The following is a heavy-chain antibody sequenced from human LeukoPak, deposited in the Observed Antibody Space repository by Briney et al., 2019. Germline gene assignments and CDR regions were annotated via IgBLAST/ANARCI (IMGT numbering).Heavy chain of an antibody. CDR1: GGSISNYY. V-gene: IGHV4-59*08. Sequence: SETLSLTCTVSGGSISNYYWNWVRQPPGKGLVWIGRINFSARTNGKTNYNPSLESRVSMSIDTSRNQLSLQLRSVTVADTAVYYCARREGRIYDMVYWGQGTLVTVSS. CDR3: ARREGRIYDMVY. J-gene: IGHJ4*02. CDR2: INFSARTNGKT. D-gene: IGHD5/OR15-5a*01.